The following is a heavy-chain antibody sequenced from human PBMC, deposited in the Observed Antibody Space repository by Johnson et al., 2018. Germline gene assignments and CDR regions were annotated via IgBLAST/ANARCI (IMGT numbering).Heavy chain of an antibody. V-gene: IGHV4-59*01. CDR1: GGSINSYY. CDR3: AGGHPYAAFGI. D-gene: IGHD2-2*01. CDR2: IYYRGGS. Sequence: QVQLQESGPGLVKPSETXSLTCTVSGGSINSYYWSWIRQPPGKGLEWIGYIYYRGGSTYNHSLKRRVTISVDTSKNQFSLRLSSLTAADTALYYCAGGHPYAAFGIWGQGTMVTVSS. J-gene: IGHJ3*02.